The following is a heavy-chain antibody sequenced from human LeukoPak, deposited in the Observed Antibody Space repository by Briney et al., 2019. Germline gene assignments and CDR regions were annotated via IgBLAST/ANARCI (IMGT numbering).Heavy chain of an antibody. CDR1: GYSFSNYW. D-gene: IGHD5-18*01. J-gene: IGHJ4*02. Sequence: KNGESLKISCKGSGYSFSNYWIGWVRQMPGKGLEWMGIIYPGDSDTRYSPSFQGQVTISADKSISTAYLQWSSLKASDTAIYYCARTGIVDTGLGSHWGQGTLVTVSS. CDR3: ARTGIVDTGLGSH. V-gene: IGHV5-51*01. CDR2: IYPGDSDT.